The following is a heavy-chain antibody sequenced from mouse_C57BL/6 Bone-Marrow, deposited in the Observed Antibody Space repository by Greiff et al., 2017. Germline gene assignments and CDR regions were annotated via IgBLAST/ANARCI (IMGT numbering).Heavy chain of an antibody. CDR1: GYTFTSYW. D-gene: IGHD3-3*01. CDR3: SSSKGTLVAY. V-gene: IGHV1-64*01. Sequence: VQLQQPGAELVKPGASVKLSCTASGYTFTSYWMHWVKQRPGQGLEWIGMIHPNGGSTNYNEKFKSKATLTVDKSSSTAYLQLSSLTSEDSAVYYCSSSKGTLVAYWGQGTMVTVSA. J-gene: IGHJ3*01. CDR2: IHPNGGST.